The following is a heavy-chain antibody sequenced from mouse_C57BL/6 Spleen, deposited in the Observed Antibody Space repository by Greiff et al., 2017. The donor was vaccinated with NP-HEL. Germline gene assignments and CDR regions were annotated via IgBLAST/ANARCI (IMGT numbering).Heavy chain of an antibody. CDR1: GYTFTSYW. D-gene: IGHD2-3*01. Sequence: VQLQQSGAELVKPGASVKLSCKASGYTFTSYWMQWVKQRPGQGLEWIGEIDPSDSYTNYNQKFKGKATLTVDTTSSKAYMQLSSLTSEDSAVYCCARGDDGYPYYFDYWGQGTTLTVSS. CDR2: IDPSDSYT. J-gene: IGHJ2*01. CDR3: ARGDDGYPYYFDY. V-gene: IGHV1-50*01.